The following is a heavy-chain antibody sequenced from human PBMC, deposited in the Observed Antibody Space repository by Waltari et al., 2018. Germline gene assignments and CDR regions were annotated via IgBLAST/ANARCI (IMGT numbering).Heavy chain of an antibody. CDR3: ARSGWGVPCDY. V-gene: IGHV3-7*03. Sequence: EVQLVESGGGLVQPGGSLRLSCAASGFTFSNYWMTWARQAPGKGMEGVANVKQDGSERYYVDSVKGRFTISRDNAKNSLYLQMNSLRAEDTAVYYCARSGWGVPCDYWGQGTLVTVSS. CDR2: VKQDGSER. CDR1: GFTFSNYW. D-gene: IGHD3-10*01. J-gene: IGHJ4*02.